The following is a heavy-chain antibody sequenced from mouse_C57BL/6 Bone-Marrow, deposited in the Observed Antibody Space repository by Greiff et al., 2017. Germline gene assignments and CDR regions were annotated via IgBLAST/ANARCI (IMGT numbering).Heavy chain of an antibody. CDR2: INYDGSST. CDR3: ARDVTTGGFDY. V-gene: IGHV5-16*01. J-gene: IGHJ2*01. D-gene: IGHD1-1*01. CDR1: GFTFSDYY. Sequence: EVKLVESEGGLVQPGSSMKLSCTASGFTFSDYYMAWVRQVPEKGLEWVASINYDGSSTYYLDSLKSRFIISRDNTKNILYLQMSSLKSEDTATYYCARDVTTGGFDYWGQGTTLTVSS.